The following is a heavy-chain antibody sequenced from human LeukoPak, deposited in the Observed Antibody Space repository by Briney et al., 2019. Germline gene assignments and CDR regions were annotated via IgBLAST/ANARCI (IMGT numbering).Heavy chain of an antibody. J-gene: IGHJ6*02. CDR2: LIPIFGTA. CDR1: GGTXSSYA. CDR3: ARAYCGGDCYHHYYYYGMDV. V-gene: IGHV1-69*01. D-gene: IGHD2-21*02. Sequence: SCKXSGGTXSSYAISWVRQAPGQGLEWMGGLIPIFGTANYAQKFQGRVTITADESMSTAYMELSSLRSEDTAVYYCARAYCGGDCYHHYYYYGMDVWGQGTTVTVSS.